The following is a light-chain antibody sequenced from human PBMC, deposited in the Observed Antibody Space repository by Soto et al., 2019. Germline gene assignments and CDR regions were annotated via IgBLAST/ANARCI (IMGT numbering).Light chain of an antibody. CDR3: QSYDSSLGHSV. CDR1: SSNVGAGYD. Sequence: QSVLTQPPSVSGAPGQTVTISCTGSSSNVGAGYDVHWYQQLPGTAPKLLIYGYRNRPSGVPDRFSGSRSDTSASLAITGLQADDEADYYCQSYDSSLGHSVFGGGTKLTVL. V-gene: IGLV1-40*01. J-gene: IGLJ2*01. CDR2: GYR.